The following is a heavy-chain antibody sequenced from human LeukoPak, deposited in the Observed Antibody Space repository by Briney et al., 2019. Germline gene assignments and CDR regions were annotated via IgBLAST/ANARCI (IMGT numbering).Heavy chain of an antibody. Sequence: SGTLSLTCTVSGGSVSSGSYYWSWIRQPPGKGLEWIGYIYYSGSTNYNPSLKSRVTISVDTSKNQFSLKLSSVTAADTAVYYCASRWLQNPTFDYWGQGTLVTVSS. CDR3: ASRWLQNPTFDY. CDR1: GGSVSSGSYY. D-gene: IGHD5-24*01. CDR2: IYYSGST. J-gene: IGHJ4*02. V-gene: IGHV4-61*01.